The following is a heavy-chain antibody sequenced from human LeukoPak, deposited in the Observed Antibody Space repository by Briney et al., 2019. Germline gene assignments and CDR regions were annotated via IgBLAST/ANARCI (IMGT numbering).Heavy chain of an antibody. J-gene: IGHJ4*02. CDR1: GFTVSSNY. V-gene: IGHV3-53*01. Sequence: GGSLRLSCAASGFTVSSNYMSWVRQAPGKGLEWVSVIYSGGSTYYADSVKGRFTISRDNSKNTLYLQINSLRAEDTAVYYCARDGYYDSSGYSDWGQGTLVTVSS. CDR2: IYSGGST. CDR3: ARDGYYDSSGYSD. D-gene: IGHD3-22*01.